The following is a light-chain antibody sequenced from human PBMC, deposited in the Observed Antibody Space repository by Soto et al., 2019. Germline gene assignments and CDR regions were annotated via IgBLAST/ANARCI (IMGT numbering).Light chain of an antibody. CDR3: QQYNDWPFT. Sequence: VLTQSPATLSLSPGERATLSCSASQSVSSTYLAWYQQKPGQTPRLLIFGASTRATGIPARFSGSGSGAEFTLTISSLQPEEFAVYYCQQYNDWPFTVGPGTKVDI. CDR1: QSVSSTY. CDR2: GAS. J-gene: IGKJ3*01. V-gene: IGKV3-15*01.